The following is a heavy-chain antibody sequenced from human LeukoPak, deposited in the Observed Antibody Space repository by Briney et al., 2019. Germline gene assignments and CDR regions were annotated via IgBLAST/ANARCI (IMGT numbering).Heavy chain of an antibody. Sequence: PSETLSLTCTVSGGSISNSNYYWGWIRQPPGKGLEWIGTIYYSGSTYYNPSLKSRVTISVDTSKNQFSLKLSSVTAADTAVYYCARHRHSGGMVRGVIITPAPFDYWGQGTLVTVSS. D-gene: IGHD3-10*01. J-gene: IGHJ4*02. CDR1: GGSISNSNYY. CDR3: ARHRHSGGMVRGVIITPAPFDY. V-gene: IGHV4-39*01. CDR2: IYYSGST.